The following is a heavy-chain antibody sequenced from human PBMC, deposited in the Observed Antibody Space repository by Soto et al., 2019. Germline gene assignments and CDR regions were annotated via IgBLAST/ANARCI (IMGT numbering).Heavy chain of an antibody. D-gene: IGHD2-15*01. CDR1: GGSISSYY. Sequence: PSETLSLTCTVSGGSISSYYWSWIRQPPGKGLEWIGYIYYSGSTNYNPSLKSRVTISVDTSKNQFSLKLSSVTAADTAVYYCARGKVAAAPYYYYYYMDVWGKGTTVTVSS. J-gene: IGHJ6*03. CDR3: ARGKVAAAPYYYYYYMDV. V-gene: IGHV4-59*01. CDR2: IYYSGST.